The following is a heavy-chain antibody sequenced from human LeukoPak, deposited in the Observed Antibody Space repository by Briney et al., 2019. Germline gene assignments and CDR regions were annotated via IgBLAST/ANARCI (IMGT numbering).Heavy chain of an antibody. CDR1: GYTFTSYD. V-gene: IGHV1-8*03. Sequence: ASVKVSCKASGYTFTSYDINWVRQATGQGVGWMGWMNPNSGTTGYAQKFQGRVTITRNTSISTAYMELSRLRSEDTAVYYCARLAAAGTLDYWGQGTLVTVSS. CDR3: ARLAAAGTLDY. J-gene: IGHJ4*02. CDR2: MNPNSGTT. D-gene: IGHD6-13*01.